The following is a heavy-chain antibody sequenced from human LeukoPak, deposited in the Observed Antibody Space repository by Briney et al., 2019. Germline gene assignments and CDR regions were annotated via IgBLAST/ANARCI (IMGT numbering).Heavy chain of an antibody. D-gene: IGHD4-17*01. J-gene: IGHJ6*02. V-gene: IGHV4-34*01. CDR2: INHSGST. CDR3: ARDVRTVPYYYYGMDV. Sequence: SETLSLTCAVSGGSFSGYYWSWIRQPPGKGLEWIGEINHSGSTNYNPSLESRVTISVDTSKNQFSLKLSSVTAADTAVYYCARDVRTVPYYYYGMDVWGQGTTVTVSS. CDR1: GGSFSGYY.